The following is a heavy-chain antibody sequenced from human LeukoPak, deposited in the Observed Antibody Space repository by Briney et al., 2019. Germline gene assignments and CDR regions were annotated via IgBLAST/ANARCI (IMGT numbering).Heavy chain of an antibody. CDR1: GFTFSSYG. V-gene: IGHV3-30*03. D-gene: IGHD2/OR15-2a*01. CDR2: ISYDGSNK. CDR3: ARGMGSTTPALFAY. Sequence: PGRSLRLSCAASGFTFSSYGMHWVRQAPGKGLEWVAVISYDGSNKYYADSVKGRFAISRDNFKNTLYLQMNSLRAEDTAVYYCARGMGSTTPALFAYWGQGILVTVS. J-gene: IGHJ4*02.